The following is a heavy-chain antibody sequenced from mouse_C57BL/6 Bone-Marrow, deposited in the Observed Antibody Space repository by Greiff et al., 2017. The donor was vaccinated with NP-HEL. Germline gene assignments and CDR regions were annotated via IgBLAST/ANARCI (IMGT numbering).Heavy chain of an antibody. D-gene: IGHD6-1*01. CDR3: ARPSYAYYFDY. J-gene: IGHJ2*01. CDR2: ISSGGSYT. CDR1: GFTFSSYG. V-gene: IGHV5-6*01. Sequence: EVHLVEPGGDLVKPGGSLKLSCAASGFTFSSYGMSWVRQTPDKRLEWVATISSGGSYTYYPDSVKGRFTISRDNAKNTLYLQMSSLKSEDTAMYYCARPSYAYYFDYWGQGTTLTVSS.